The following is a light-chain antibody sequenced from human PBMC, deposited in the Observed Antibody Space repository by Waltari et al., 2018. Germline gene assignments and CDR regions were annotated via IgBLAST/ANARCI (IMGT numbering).Light chain of an antibody. CDR2: DVS. J-gene: IGKJ1*01. CDR1: QSLRRY. CDR3: QQRSNWPGT. V-gene: IGKV3-11*01. Sequence: EIVLTQSPATLSLSPGERAILSCRASQSLRRYLAWYQQKPGQAPRLLIYDVSNRATGIPARFSGSGSGTDFTLTISSLEPEDFAVYYCQQRSNWPGTFGQGTRVEIK.